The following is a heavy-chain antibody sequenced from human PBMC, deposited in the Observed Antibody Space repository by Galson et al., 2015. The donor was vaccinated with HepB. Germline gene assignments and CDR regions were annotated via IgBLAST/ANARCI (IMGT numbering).Heavy chain of an antibody. CDR2: IIPIFGTA. Sequence: SVKVSCKASGGTFSSYAISWVRQAPGQGLEWMGGIIPIFGTANYAQKFQGRVTITADESTSTAYMELSSLRSEDTAVYYCAGGAYYDSSGYSGPADYWGQGTLVTVSS. J-gene: IGHJ4*02. V-gene: IGHV1-69*13. D-gene: IGHD3-22*01. CDR1: GGTFSSYA. CDR3: AGGAYYDSSGYSGPADY.